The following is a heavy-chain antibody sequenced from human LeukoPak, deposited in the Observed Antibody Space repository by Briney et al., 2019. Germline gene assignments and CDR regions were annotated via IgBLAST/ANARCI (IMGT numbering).Heavy chain of an antibody. Sequence: ASVNVSFRTSGYTVTNYGISWGRQAPGQGREWMGWISAYNGNTNYAQKFQDRVTMTTDTSTSTAYMELRSLGSDDTAVYYCARDIVVAGIVGYWGQGTPVTVSS. CDR3: ARDIVVAGIVGY. V-gene: IGHV1-18*01. CDR1: GYTVTNYG. J-gene: IGHJ4*02. D-gene: IGHD6-19*01. CDR2: ISAYNGNT.